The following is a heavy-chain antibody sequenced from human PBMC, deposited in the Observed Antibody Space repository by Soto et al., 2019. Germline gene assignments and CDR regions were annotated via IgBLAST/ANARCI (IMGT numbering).Heavy chain of an antibody. CDR3: ARVPDR. D-gene: IGHD2-2*01. V-gene: IGHV4-59*12. CDR2: IYYSGST. CDR1: GCSLSSYY. J-gene: IGHJ5*02. Sequence: PSETLSLTCTFSGCSLSSYYWSWIRQPPGKGLEWIGYIYYSGSTNYNPSLKSRVTISVDTSKNQFSLKLSSVTAADTAVYYCARVPDRWGQGTLVTVSS.